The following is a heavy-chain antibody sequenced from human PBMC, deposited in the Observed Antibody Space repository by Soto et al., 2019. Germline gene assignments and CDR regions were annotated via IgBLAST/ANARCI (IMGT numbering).Heavy chain of an antibody. D-gene: IGHD6-19*01. V-gene: IGHV4-4*02. CDR1: GGSISSSNW. Sequence: LSLTCAVSGGSISSSNWWSWVRQPPGKGLEWIGEIYHSGSTNYNPSLKSRVTISVDKSKNQFSLKLSSVTAADTAVYYCAREAGSSGGYYYYGMDVWGQGTTVIVSS. CDR3: AREAGSSGGYYYYGMDV. CDR2: IYHSGST. J-gene: IGHJ6*02.